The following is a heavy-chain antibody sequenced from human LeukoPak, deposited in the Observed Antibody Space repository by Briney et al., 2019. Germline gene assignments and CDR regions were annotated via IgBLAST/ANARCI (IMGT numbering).Heavy chain of an antibody. J-gene: IGHJ4*02. CDR2: MNPNSGNT. CDR3: ATSRYSGSYGLGDY. D-gene: IGHD1-26*01. V-gene: IGHV1-8*03. CDR1: GYTFTSYD. Sequence: GGSLRLSCAASGYTFTSYDINWVRQATGQGLEWMGWMNPNSGNTGYAQKFQGRVTITRNTSISTAYMELSSLRSEDTAVYYCATSRYSGSYGLGDYWGQGTLVTVSS.